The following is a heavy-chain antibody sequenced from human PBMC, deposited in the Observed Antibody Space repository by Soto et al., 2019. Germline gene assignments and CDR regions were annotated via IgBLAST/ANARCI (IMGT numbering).Heavy chain of an antibody. CDR3: ASSLYPSSYYYYYGMDV. V-gene: IGHV3-7*01. J-gene: IGHJ6*02. D-gene: IGHD3-16*02. CDR2: IKQDGNEK. Sequence: GGSLRLSCAASGFTFSSYWMSWVRQAPGKGLEWVANIKQDGNEKYYVDSVKGRFTISRDNAKNSLYLQMNSLRAEDTAVYYCASSLYPSSYYYYYGMDVWGQGTTVTVSS. CDR1: GFTFSSYW.